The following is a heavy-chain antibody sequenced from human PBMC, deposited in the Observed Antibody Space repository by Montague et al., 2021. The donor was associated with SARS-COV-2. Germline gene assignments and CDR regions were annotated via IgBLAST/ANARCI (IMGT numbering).Heavy chain of an antibody. CDR3: ARREYSYGWGD. Sequence: SGTLSLTCTVTGGPISGSSDYWGWIRQSPGKGLEWIASVYYSGNTYYXPSLKSRLTISVDTSKNQFSLKLNSVTAADTALYYCARREYSYGWGDWGQGTLVTVSS. D-gene: IGHD5-18*01. V-gene: IGHV4-39*01. CDR2: VYYSGNT. J-gene: IGHJ4*02. CDR1: GGPISGSSDY.